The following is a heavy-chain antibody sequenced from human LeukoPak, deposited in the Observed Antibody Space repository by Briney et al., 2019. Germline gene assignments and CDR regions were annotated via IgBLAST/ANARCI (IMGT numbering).Heavy chain of an antibody. V-gene: IGHV1-2*02. D-gene: IGHD4-11*01. CDR3: ASGDDYSQVDTRKYYYYMDV. CDR2: INPNSGGT. Sequence: SVKVSCKASGYTFTGYYMHWVRQAPGQGLEWMGWINPNSGGTNYAQKFQGRVTITADKSTSTAYMELSSLRSEDTAVYYCASGDDYSQVDTRKYYYYMDVWGKGTTVTVSS. J-gene: IGHJ6*03. CDR1: GYTFTGYY.